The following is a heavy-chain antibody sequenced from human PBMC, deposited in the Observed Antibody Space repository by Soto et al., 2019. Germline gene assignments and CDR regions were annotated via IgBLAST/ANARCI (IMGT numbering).Heavy chain of an antibody. D-gene: IGHD5-18*01. Sequence: GASVKVSCKASGGTFSSYAISWVRQAPGQGLEWMGGIIPIFGTANYAQKFQGRVTITADESTSTAYMELSSLRSEDTAVYYCAIAFTAMMGPFYYWGQGTLVTVSS. J-gene: IGHJ4*02. CDR1: GGTFSSYA. V-gene: IGHV1-69*13. CDR2: IIPIFGTA. CDR3: AIAFTAMMGPFYY.